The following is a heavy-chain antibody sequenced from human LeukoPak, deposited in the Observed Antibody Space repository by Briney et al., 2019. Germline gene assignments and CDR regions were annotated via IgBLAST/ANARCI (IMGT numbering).Heavy chain of an antibody. J-gene: IGHJ4*02. V-gene: IGHV1-46*01. D-gene: IGHD3-22*01. CDR3: ARDIYYDSSGYPSFDY. CDR1: GYTFTSYY. CDR2: INPSGGST. Sequence: ASVKVSCKASGYTFTSYYMHWVRQAPGQGLEWMGIINPSGGSTSYAQKFQSRVTMTRDTSTSTVYMELSSLRSEDTAVYYCARDIYYDSSGYPSFDYWGQGTLVTVSS.